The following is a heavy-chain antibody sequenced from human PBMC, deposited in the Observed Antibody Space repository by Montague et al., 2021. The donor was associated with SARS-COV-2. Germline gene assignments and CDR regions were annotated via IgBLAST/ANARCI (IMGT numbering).Heavy chain of an antibody. CDR3: ARHPHYDGLNGPPDF. Sequence: SETLSLTCTVSGVSVTDYYWSWIRQPPGKGLEWVGDVLYNKGTNFNPSLKSRVAISVDTSKNQFSLRLTSVTAVDTAFYYCARHPHYDGLNGPPDFWDQGTLVTVSS. CDR1: GVSVTDYY. CDR2: VLYNKGT. J-gene: IGHJ4*02. D-gene: IGHD3-9*01. V-gene: IGHV4-59*08.